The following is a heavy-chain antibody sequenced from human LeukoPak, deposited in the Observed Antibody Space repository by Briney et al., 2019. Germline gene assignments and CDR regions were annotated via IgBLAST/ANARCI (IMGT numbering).Heavy chain of an antibody. D-gene: IGHD6-13*01. Sequence: GASLRLSCAASGFTFSSYAMSWVRQAPGKGLEWVSAISGSGGSTYYADSVKGRFTISRDNSKNTLNLQMNSLRAEDTAVYYCANIIAAAGPGYFDYWGQGTLVTVSS. J-gene: IGHJ4*02. CDR2: ISGSGGST. CDR1: GFTFSSYA. CDR3: ANIIAAAGPGYFDY. V-gene: IGHV3-23*01.